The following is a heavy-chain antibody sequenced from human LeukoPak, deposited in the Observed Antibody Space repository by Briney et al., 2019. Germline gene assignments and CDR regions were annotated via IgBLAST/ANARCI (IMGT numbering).Heavy chain of an antibody. Sequence: GGSLRLSCAASGFTFDDYAMHWVRQAPGKGLEWVSGISCNSGSIGYADSVKGRFTISRDNAKNSLYLQMNSLRVEDTAVYYCARSNGWYLDYWGQGTLVTVSS. CDR3: ARSNGWYLDY. V-gene: IGHV3-9*01. CDR2: ISCNSGSI. CDR1: GFTFDDYA. D-gene: IGHD6-19*01. J-gene: IGHJ4*02.